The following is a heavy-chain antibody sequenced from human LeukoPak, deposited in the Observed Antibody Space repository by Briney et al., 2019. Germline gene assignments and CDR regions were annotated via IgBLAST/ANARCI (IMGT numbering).Heavy chain of an antibody. V-gene: IGHV3-9*01. D-gene: IGHD6-19*01. J-gene: IGHJ4*02. Sequence: GGSLRLSCAASGFTFDDYAMHWVRQAPGKGLEWVSGISWNSGSIGYADSVKGRFTISRDNAKNSLYLQMNSLRAEDTALYYCAKSTSLTVAGNFDYWGQGTLVTVSS. CDR1: GFTFDDYA. CDR3: AKSTSLTVAGNFDY. CDR2: ISWNSGSI.